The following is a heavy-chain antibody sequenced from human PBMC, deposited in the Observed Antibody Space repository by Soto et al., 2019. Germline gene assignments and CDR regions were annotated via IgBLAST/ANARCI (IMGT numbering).Heavy chain of an antibody. Sequence: EVQLVESGGGLVQPGESLRLSCVASGFALSNYWINWVRQAPGKGLEWVANIKQDGSEKNYVDSVKGRFTISRDNARNSLYLQMNSLRAEDTAASYCATETSTWGCWGQGTLVTVSS. V-gene: IGHV3-7*05. D-gene: IGHD7-27*01. CDR3: ATETSTWGC. CDR2: IKQDGSEK. CDR1: GFALSNYW. J-gene: IGHJ4*02.